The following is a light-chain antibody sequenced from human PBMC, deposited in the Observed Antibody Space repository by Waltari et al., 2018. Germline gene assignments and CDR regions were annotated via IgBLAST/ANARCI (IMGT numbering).Light chain of an antibody. CDR2: GAS. CDR3: QQSYSSPPIT. V-gene: IGKV1-39*01. Sequence: DIQMTQPPTSLSASVGDAVTITCRASQSIRTYVSWYQQKPGKAPRVLIYGASILETGVPSRFSGSGSGTDFTLTISGLQPEDVATYYCQQSYSSPPITFGQGTRLEIK. CDR1: QSIRTY. J-gene: IGKJ5*01.